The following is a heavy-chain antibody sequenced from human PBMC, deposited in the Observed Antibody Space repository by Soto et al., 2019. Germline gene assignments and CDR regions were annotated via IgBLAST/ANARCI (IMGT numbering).Heavy chain of an antibody. Sequence: ASVKVSCKASGYTFTSYAMHWVRQAPGQRLEWVGWINAGNGNTKYSQKFQGRVTITRDTSASTAYMELSSLRSEDTAVYYCARGVVVAATPPPGTAMAPYHYYGLDVWGQGTTVTVSS. D-gene: IGHD2-15*01. CDR3: ARGVVVAATPPPGTAMAPYHYYGLDV. CDR2: INAGNGNT. CDR1: GYTFTSYA. V-gene: IGHV1-3*01. J-gene: IGHJ6*02.